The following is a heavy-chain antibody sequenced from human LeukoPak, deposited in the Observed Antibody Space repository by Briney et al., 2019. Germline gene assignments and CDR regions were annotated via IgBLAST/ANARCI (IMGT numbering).Heavy chain of an antibody. D-gene: IGHD5-24*01. CDR2: INHSGST. CDR1: GGSFSGYY. Sequence: NSSETLSLTCAVYGGSFSGYYWSWIRQPPGKGLEWIGEINHSGSTNYNPSLKSRVTISVDTSKNQFSLKLSSVTAADTAVYYCARPKSRWLQPHDAFDIWDQGTMVTVSS. V-gene: IGHV4-34*01. J-gene: IGHJ3*02. CDR3: ARPKSRWLQPHDAFDI.